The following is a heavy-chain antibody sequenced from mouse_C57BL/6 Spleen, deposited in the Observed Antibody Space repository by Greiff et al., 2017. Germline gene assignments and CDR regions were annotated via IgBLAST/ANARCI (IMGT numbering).Heavy chain of an antibody. J-gene: IGHJ2*01. Sequence: QVQLQQSGAELARPGASVKLSCKASGYTFTSYGISWVKQRPGQGLEWIGEIYPRSGNTYYNEKFKGKATLTADKSSSTAYMELRSLTSEDSAVYFCARSGGSSYFGYWGQGTTLTVSS. CDR3: ARSGGSSYFGY. D-gene: IGHD1-1*01. CDR2: IYPRSGNT. CDR1: GYTFTSYG. V-gene: IGHV1-81*01.